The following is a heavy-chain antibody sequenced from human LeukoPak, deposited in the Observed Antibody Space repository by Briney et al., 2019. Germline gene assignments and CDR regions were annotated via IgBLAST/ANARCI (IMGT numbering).Heavy chain of an antibody. V-gene: IGHV3-23*01. D-gene: IGHD2-21*02. CDR1: GFTFSSYA. CDR2: ISGSGGST. J-gene: IGHJ4*02. CDR3: AKGVSSYCGGDCYSEGYFDY. Sequence: PGGSLRLSCAASGFTFSSYAMSWVRQAPGKGLEWVSAISGSGGSTYCADSVKGRFTISRDNSKNTLYLQMNSLRAEDTAVYYCAKGVSSYCGGDCYSEGYFDYWGQGTLVTVSS.